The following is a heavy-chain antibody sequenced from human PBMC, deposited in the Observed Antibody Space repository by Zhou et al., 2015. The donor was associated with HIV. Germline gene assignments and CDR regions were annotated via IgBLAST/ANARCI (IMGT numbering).Heavy chain of an antibody. J-gene: IGHJ3*01. CDR3: ARSNMNYDYALDL. V-gene: IGHV1-69*06. CDR1: GGTFSSDG. CDR2: ITPMFQTH. D-gene: IGHD3-16*01. Sequence: QVQLVQSGAEVKKPGSSVKVSCKASGGTFSSDGITWVRQAPGQGLEWMGRITPMFQTHNYAEKFRARLNITVDRHTSAAYMELSSLTSEDAAVYYCARSNMNYDYALDLWGQGTKVIVS.